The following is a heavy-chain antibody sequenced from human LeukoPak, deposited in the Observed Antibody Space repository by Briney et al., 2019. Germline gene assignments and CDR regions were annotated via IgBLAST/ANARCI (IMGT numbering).Heavy chain of an antibody. V-gene: IGHV3-30*04. D-gene: IGHD3-9*01. CDR2: ISYDGSNK. Sequence: GRSLRLSCAASGFTFSSYAMHWVRQAPGKGREWGAVISYDGSNKYYADSVKGRFTISRDNSKNTLYLQMNSLRGEDTAVYYCATGANVLRYFVWLFTPAYYWGQGTLVTVSS. J-gene: IGHJ4*02. CDR3: ATGANVLRYFVWLFTPAYY. CDR1: GFTFSSYA.